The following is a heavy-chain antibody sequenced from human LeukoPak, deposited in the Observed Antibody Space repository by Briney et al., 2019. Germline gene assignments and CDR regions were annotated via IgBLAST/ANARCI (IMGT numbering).Heavy chain of an antibody. D-gene: IGHD6-13*01. V-gene: IGHV3-NL1*01. CDR1: GFTFSSYG. J-gene: IGHJ4*02. CDR3: ARYSVGAFDY. Sequence: SGGSLRLSCAASGFTFSSYGMHWVRQAPGKGLEWVSVIYSGGSTYYADSVKGRFTISRDNSKNTLYLQMNSLRAEDTAVYYCARYSVGAFDYWGQGTLVTVSS. CDR2: IYSGGST.